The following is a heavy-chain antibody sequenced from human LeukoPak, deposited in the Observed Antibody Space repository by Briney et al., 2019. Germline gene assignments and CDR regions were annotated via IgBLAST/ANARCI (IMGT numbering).Heavy chain of an antibody. V-gene: IGHV4-39*01. D-gene: IGHD4-17*01. CDR2: IYYSGST. CDR3: ARLETTVGSWFDP. J-gene: IGHJ5*02. CDR1: GGSISSSSYY. Sequence: ASETLSLTYTVSGGSISSSSYYWGWIRQPPGKGLEWIGSIYYSGSTYYNPSLKSRVTISVDTSKNQFSLKLSSVTAADTAVYYCARLETTVGSWFDPWGQGTLVTVSS.